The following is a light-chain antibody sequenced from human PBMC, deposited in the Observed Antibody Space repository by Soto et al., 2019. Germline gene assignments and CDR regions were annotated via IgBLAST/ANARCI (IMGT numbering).Light chain of an antibody. Sequence: EIVMTQSPDTLSVSPGEGVTLSCRASQSVSSDLAWYQQNPGQSPRLLMYGASTRATDIPARFSGGGSGTEFTLTISSLQSEDVAIYYCQQYHDWPPITFGPGTKVEIK. V-gene: IGKV3-15*01. J-gene: IGKJ3*01. CDR1: QSVSSD. CDR2: GAS. CDR3: QQYHDWPPIT.